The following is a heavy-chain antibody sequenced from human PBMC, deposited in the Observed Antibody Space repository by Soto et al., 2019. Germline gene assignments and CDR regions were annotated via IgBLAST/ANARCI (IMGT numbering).Heavy chain of an antibody. CDR2: IYHSGST. J-gene: IGHJ4*02. CDR3: ARGEAGGPGARYQLLYPSFDY. D-gene: IGHD2-2*02. Sequence: PSETLSLTCAVSGGSISSSNWWRWVRQPPGKGLEWIGEIYHSGSTNYNPSLNSRVTISVDKSKNQFSLKLSSVTAADTAVYYCARGEAGGPGARYQLLYPSFDYWGQGTLVTVSS. V-gene: IGHV4-4*02. CDR1: GGSISSSNW.